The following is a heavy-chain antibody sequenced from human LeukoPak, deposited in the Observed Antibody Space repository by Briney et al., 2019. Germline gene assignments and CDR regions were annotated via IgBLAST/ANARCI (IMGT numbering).Heavy chain of an antibody. D-gene: IGHD4-23*01. J-gene: IGHJ4*02. V-gene: IGHV3-30*18. Sequence: GGSLRLSCAASGFTFSNYAMHWVRQAPAKGLEWVAVISSDGSNKYYADSVKGRFTISRDNSKNTLYLQMNSLRAEDTAVYYCAKRGDYGGLFDYWGQGTLVTVSS. CDR1: GFTFSNYA. CDR3: AKRGDYGGLFDY. CDR2: ISSDGSNK.